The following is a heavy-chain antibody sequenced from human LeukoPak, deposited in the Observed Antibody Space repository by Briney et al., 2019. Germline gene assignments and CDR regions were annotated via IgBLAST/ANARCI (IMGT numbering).Heavy chain of an antibody. CDR2: ISGSGGST. V-gene: IGHV3-23*01. Sequence: PGGSLRLSCAASGFTFSSHAMSWVRQAPGKGLEWVSAISGSGGSTYYADSVKGRFTISRDNSKNTLYLQMNSLRAEDTAVYYCAKSRASYYYYMDVWGKGTTVTVSS. J-gene: IGHJ6*03. CDR1: GFTFSSHA. CDR3: AKSRASYYYYMDV.